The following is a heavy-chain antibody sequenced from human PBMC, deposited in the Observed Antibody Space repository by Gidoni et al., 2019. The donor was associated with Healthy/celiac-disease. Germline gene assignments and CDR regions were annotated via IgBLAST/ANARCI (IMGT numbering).Heavy chain of an antibody. CDR2: IWYDGSNK. CDR3: ARDGAVGIVGACLDY. V-gene: IGHV3-33*01. J-gene: IGHJ4*02. D-gene: IGHD1-26*01. Sequence: QVQLVESGGGVVQPGRSLRLSCAASGFTFSSYGMHWVRQAPGKGLEWVAVIWYDGSNKYYADSVKGRFTISRDNSKNTLYLQMNSLRAEDTAVYYCARDGAVGIVGACLDYWGQGTLVTVSS. CDR1: GFTFSSYG.